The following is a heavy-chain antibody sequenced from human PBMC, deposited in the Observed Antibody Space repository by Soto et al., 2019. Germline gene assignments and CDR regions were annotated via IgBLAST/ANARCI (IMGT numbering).Heavy chain of an antibody. Sequence: QVQLVESGGGVVQPGRSLRLSCAASGFTFSSYAMHWVRQAPGKGLEWVAVISYDGSNKYYADSVKGRFTISRDNSKNTLYLQMNSLRADDTAVYYCARVXXXXXXXXXXXXDYWGQGTLVTVSS. CDR3: ARVXXXXXXXXXXXXDY. CDR2: ISYDGSNK. J-gene: IGHJ4*02. CDR1: GFTFSSYA. V-gene: IGHV3-30-3*01.